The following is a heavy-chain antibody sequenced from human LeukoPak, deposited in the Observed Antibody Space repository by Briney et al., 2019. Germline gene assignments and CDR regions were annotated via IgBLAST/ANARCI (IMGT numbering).Heavy chain of an antibody. Sequence: GASVKVSFKASGGTFIIYAISWVRQAPGQGLEWMGGIIPIFGTANYAQKFQGRGTITADESTSTAYMELSSLRSEDTAVYYCARGQGGYSYGYVGYYYGMDVWGKGTTVTVSS. J-gene: IGHJ6*04. CDR2: IIPIFGTA. V-gene: IGHV1-69*13. D-gene: IGHD5-18*01. CDR1: GGTFIIYA. CDR3: ARGQGGYSYGYVGYYYGMDV.